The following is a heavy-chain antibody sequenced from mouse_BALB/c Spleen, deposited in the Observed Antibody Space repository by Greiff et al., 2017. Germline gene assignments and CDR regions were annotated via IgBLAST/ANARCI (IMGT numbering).Heavy chain of an antibody. Sequence: ESGPGLVKPSQSLSLTCTVTGYSITSDYAWNWIRQFPGNKLEWMGYISYSGSTSYNPSLKSRISITRDTSKNQFFLQLNSVTTEDTATYYCAREGDSSGYVFAYWGQGTLVTVSA. CDR3: AREGDSSGYVFAY. D-gene: IGHD3-2*01. CDR2: ISYSGST. CDR1: GYSITSDYA. J-gene: IGHJ3*01. V-gene: IGHV3-2*02.